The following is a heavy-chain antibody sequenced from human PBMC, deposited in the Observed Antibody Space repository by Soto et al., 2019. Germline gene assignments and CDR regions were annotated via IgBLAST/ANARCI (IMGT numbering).Heavy chain of an antibody. CDR1: GFTFSDFY. CDR3: ARDRHAAGSDY. V-gene: IGHV3-11*01. J-gene: IGHJ4*02. CDR2: ISSGSTNI. D-gene: IGHD6-25*01. Sequence: QVQLVESGGGLVKPGGSLRLSCSASGFTFSDFYMSWIRQAPGKGLEWISYISSGSTNIFYADSVKGRFTVSRDNAKTSVYLQMDSLRAEDTAVYYCARDRHAAGSDYWGQGNLVTVSS.